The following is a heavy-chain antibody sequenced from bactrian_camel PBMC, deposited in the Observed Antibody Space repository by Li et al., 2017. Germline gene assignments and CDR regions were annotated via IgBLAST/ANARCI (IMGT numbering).Heavy chain of an antibody. CDR1: PHVYESAC. J-gene: IGHJ6*01. CDR2: IYTSSGTT. V-gene: IGHV3S1*01. CDR3: AKDRVSFGY. Sequence: HVQLVESGGGSVQAGGSLRLSCVTSPHVYESACMGWFREAPGQEREALAGIYTSSGTTYYTDAVKGRFTISRDNAKNTLYLQLNSLKTEDTAMYYCAKDRVSFGYRGQGTQVTVS.